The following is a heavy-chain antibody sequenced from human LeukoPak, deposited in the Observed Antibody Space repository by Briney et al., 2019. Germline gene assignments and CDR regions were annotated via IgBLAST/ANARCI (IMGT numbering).Heavy chain of an antibody. CDR2: IDYRGST. CDR3: ARLIVGATDC. CDR1: GGSISSYY. D-gene: IGHD1-26*01. V-gene: IGHV4-39*01. Sequence: PSETLSLTCTVSGGSISSYYWSWIRQPPEKGLEYIGSIDYRGSTYYNPPLKGRVIISVDTSKNQFSLKLSSVTAADTAVYYCARLIVGATDCWGQGTLVTVSS. J-gene: IGHJ4*02.